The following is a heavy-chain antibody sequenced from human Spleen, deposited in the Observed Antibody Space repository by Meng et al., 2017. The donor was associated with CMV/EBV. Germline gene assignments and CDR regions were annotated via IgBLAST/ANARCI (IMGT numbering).Heavy chain of an antibody. D-gene: IGHD1-1*01. CDR3: ARDWAWTHDQ. Sequence: QVQLVHSGDEGNKPGTSVKVSCKTAVVTISRKTISWVRQAPGQGLEWMGKIAPIFGTVKVAEKFQDRVTITADESTSTAYMELISLRSDNTAFYYCARDWAWTHDQWGQGTLVTVSS. CDR1: VVTISRKT. CDR2: IAPIFGTV. V-gene: IGHV1-69*15. J-gene: IGHJ4*02.